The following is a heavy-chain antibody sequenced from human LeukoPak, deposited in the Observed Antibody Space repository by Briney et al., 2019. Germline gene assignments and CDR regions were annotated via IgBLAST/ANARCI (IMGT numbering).Heavy chain of an antibody. CDR3: ARRGFYDTSGYLFDH. Sequence: GGSLRLSCAASGFTFSNYWMTWIRQAPGKGLEWVSYISTSGSPIYYGNSVKGRFTISRDNAKNSLYLQMNSLRAEDTALYYCARRGFYDTSGYLFDHWGQGTLVTVSS. J-gene: IGHJ4*02. D-gene: IGHD3-22*01. V-gene: IGHV3-48*03. CDR1: GFTFSNYW. CDR2: ISTSGSPI.